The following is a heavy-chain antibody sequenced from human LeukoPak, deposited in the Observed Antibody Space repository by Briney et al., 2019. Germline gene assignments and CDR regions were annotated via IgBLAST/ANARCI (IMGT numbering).Heavy chain of an antibody. D-gene: IGHD3-22*01. Sequence: PSETLSLTCTVSGGSISSGGYYWSWIRQHPGKGLEWIGYIYYSGSTYYNPSLKSRVTISVDTSKNQFSLKLSSVTSAATAVYYWARGSLTYYDSSGYYYRAFDIWGQGAMVAASS. CDR3: ARGSLTYYDSSGYYYRAFDI. CDR2: IYYSGST. CDR1: GGSISSGGYY. J-gene: IGHJ3*02. V-gene: IGHV4-31*03.